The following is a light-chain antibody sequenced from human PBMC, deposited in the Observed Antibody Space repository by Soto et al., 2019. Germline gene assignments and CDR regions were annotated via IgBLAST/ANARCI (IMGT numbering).Light chain of an antibody. V-gene: IGKV1-33*01. CDR2: DAS. Sequence: DIQMTQSPSSLSASVGDRVTITCQARQDINNYLNWYQQKPGKAPKLLIYDASNLETGVPSRFSGSGSGTDFTFTISSLQPEDIATYYCQQSDSLPLTFGPGTKLDIK. CDR1: QDINNY. CDR3: QQSDSLPLT. J-gene: IGKJ3*01.